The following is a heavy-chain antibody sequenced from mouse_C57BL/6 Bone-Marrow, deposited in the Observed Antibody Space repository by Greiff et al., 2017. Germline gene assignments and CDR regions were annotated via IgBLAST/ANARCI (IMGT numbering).Heavy chain of an antibody. CDR2: IWWDDDK. V-gene: IGHV8-8*01. CDR3: ARIAYYGIAWFAY. Sequence: QVTLKVCGPGILKPSQSLSLSCSFSGFSLSTFGMGVGWIRQPSGKGLEWLAHIWWDDDKYYNPALKRRLIISKDTSKNQVFLKIANVDTADTATYYCARIAYYGIAWFAYWGQGTLVTVSA. CDR1: GFSLSTFGMG. D-gene: IGHD1-1*01. J-gene: IGHJ3*01.